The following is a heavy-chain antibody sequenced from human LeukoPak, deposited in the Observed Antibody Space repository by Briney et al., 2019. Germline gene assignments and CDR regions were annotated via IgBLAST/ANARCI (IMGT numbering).Heavy chain of an antibody. CDR3: ASAGLVYSSGWYLETPFDY. V-gene: IGHV3-21*01. CDR2: ISSSSSYM. J-gene: IGHJ4*02. D-gene: IGHD6-13*01. Sequence: GGSLSLSCAASGFTFSSYTMNWVRQAPGKGLEWVSSISSSSSYMYYADSVKGRFTISRDNAKNSLYLQMNSLRAEDTAVYYCASAGLVYSSGWYLETPFDYWGQGTLVTVSS. CDR1: GFTFSSYT.